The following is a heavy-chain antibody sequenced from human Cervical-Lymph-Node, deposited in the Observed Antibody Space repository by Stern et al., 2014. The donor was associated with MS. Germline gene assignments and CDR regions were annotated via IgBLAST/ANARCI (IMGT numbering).Heavy chain of an antibody. D-gene: IGHD6-13*01. CDR2: LKSKNDGETA. V-gene: IGHV3-15*01. CDR3: ATDRGSSCGECWYDP. J-gene: IGHJ5*02. Sequence: EVQLVQSGGGLVRPGGSLRLSCAASGFTFSDAWMSWVRQAPGKGLEWVGRLKSKNDGETADYAAPVKGRFTISRDDLKNTLYLQMDSLKTEDTAMYYCATDRGSSCGECWYDPWGQGALVIVSS. CDR1: GFTFSDAW.